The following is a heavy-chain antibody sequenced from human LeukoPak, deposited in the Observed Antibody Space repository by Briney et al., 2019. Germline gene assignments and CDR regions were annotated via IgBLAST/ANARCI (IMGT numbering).Heavy chain of an antibody. CDR1: GGSFSGYY. D-gene: IGHD4-17*01. CDR3: ARTTWDYVHYYGMDV. CDR2: INHSGST. J-gene: IGHJ6*02. Sequence: KSSETLSLTCTVYGGSFSGYYWSWIRQPPGKGLEWIGEINHSGSTNYNPSLKSRVTISVDTSKNQFSLKLSSVTAADTAVYYCARTTWDYVHYYGMDVWGQGTTVTVSS. V-gene: IGHV4-34*01.